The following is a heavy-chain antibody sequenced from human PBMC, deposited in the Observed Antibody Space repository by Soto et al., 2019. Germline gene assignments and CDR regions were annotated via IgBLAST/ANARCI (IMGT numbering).Heavy chain of an antibody. CDR3: AKGSYGGNPNYYGMDV. J-gene: IGHJ6*02. CDR1: GFTFDDYT. CDR2: ISWDGGST. D-gene: IGHD4-17*01. V-gene: IGHV3-43*01. Sequence: GGSLRLSCAASGFTFDDYTMHWVRQAPGKGLEWVSLISWDGGSTYYADSVKGRFTISRDNSKNSLYLQMNSLRTEDTALYYCAKGSYGGNPNYYGMDVWGQGTTVTVSS.